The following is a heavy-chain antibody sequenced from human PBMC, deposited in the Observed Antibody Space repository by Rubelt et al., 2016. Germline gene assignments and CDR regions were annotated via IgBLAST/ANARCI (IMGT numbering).Heavy chain of an antibody. Sequence: QMQLQQWGAGLLKPSEALSLTCVVNGGSFSGYYWSWIRQPPGRGLEWIGEINPGGSTNYNPSLKRRVTISVDASQNHFSLKLSFGTAADTAVYYCTRRQMASSRRDYWGQGTLVTVSS. J-gene: IGHJ4*02. D-gene: IGHD5-24*01. CDR3: TRRQMASSRRDY. CDR1: GGSFSGYY. CDR2: INPGGST. V-gene: IGHV4-34*01.